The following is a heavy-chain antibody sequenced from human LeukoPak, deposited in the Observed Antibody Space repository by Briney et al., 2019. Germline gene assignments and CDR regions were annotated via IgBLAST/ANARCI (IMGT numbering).Heavy chain of an antibody. V-gene: IGHV1-8*02. CDR1: GYTFTSYD. CDR3: AREDSSGYYGKVDV. J-gene: IGHJ6*04. CDR2: MNPNSGNT. Sequence: ASVKVSCKASGYTFTSYDINWVRQATGQGLEWMGWMNPNSGNTGYAQKFQGRVTMTRDRSTSTVYMELSSLRSEDTAVYYCAREDSSGYYGKVDVWGKGTTVTVSS. D-gene: IGHD3-22*01.